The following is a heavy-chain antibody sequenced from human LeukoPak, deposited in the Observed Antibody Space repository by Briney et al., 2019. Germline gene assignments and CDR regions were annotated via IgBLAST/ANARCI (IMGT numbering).Heavy chain of an antibody. CDR3: ASRGCSGGSCRLPLIGPFDY. CDR2: IYSSGST. D-gene: IGHD2-15*01. V-gene: IGHV4-39*01. J-gene: IGHJ4*02. CDR1: GSSISSSSYY. Sequence: SETLSLTCTVSGSSISSSSYYWGWIRQPPGKGLEWIGSIYSSGSTYYNPSLQSQFTISVDTSTNQFSLRLSSVTAADTAVYDCASRGCSGGSCRLPLIGPFDYWGQGTLVTVSS.